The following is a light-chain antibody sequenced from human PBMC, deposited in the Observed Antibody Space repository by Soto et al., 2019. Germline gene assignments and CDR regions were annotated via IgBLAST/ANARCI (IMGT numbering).Light chain of an antibody. J-gene: IGKJ5*01. CDR2: DAS. CDR1: QSINTY. Sequence: EIVLTQSPATLSLSPGEGATLSCRASQSINTYLAWYQQKPGQAPRLLIYDASKRATGIPARFSGSGSGTDFTLTISSLEPEDFSVYYCQQRYNWPITFGQGTRLEIK. V-gene: IGKV3-11*01. CDR3: QQRYNWPIT.